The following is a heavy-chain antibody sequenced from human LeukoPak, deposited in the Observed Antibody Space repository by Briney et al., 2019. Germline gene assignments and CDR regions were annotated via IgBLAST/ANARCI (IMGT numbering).Heavy chain of an antibody. D-gene: IGHD1-1*01. CDR3: ARMDGMKRHYYYYYYMDV. CDR2: IYHSGST. V-gene: IGHV4-30-2*01. Sequence: SETLSLTCAVSGAPISSNNWWWSWIRQPPGKGLEWIGYIYHSGSTYYNPSLKSRVTISVDRSKNQFSLKLSSVTAADTAVYYCARMDGMKRHYYYYYYMDVWGKGTTVTVSS. J-gene: IGHJ6*03. CDR1: GAPISSNNWW.